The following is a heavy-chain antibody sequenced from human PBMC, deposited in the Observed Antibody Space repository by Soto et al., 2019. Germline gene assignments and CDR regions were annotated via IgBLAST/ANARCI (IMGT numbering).Heavy chain of an antibody. D-gene: IGHD2-15*01. V-gene: IGHV1-3*01. J-gene: IGHJ6*02. CDR1: GYTFTSYA. Sequence: QVQLVQSGAEVKKPGASVKVSCKASGYTFTSYAMHWVRQAPGQRLEWMGWINAGNGNTKYSQKFQGRVTITRDTSASTAYMELSSLRSEDTAVNYCSRWSHYYYGMDVWGQGTTVTVSS. CDR3: SRWSHYYYGMDV. CDR2: INAGNGNT.